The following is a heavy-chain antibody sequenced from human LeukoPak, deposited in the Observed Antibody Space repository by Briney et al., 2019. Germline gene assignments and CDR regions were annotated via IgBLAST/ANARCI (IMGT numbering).Heavy chain of an antibody. CDR3: ARHSPDASEHLGEIDI. CDR1: GGSISSYY. D-gene: IGHD3-3*01. CDR2: IYYSGST. V-gene: IGHV4-59*08. Sequence: SETLSLTCTVSGGSISSYYWSWIRQPPGKGLEWIGYIYYSGSTNYNPSLKSRVTISVDTSKNQFSLKLSSVTAADTAVYYCARHSPDASEHLGEIDIWGQGTLVLVSS. J-gene: IGHJ1*01.